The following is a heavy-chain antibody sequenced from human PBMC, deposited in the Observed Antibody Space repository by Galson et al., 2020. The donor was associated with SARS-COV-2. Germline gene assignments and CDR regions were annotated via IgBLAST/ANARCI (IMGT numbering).Heavy chain of an antibody. CDR1: GGSFSGYY. CDR2: INHSGRT. J-gene: IGHJ6*02. Sequence: SETLSLTCAVYGGSFSGYYWSWIRQPPGNGLEWIGEINHSGRTNYNPSLKSRVTISVDTSKNQFSLKLSSVTAADTAVYDCASQRDVGRDFGSGRGGMDVWGQGTTVTVSS. V-gene: IGHV4-34*01. D-gene: IGHD3-3*01. CDR3: ASQRDVGRDFGSGRGGMDV.